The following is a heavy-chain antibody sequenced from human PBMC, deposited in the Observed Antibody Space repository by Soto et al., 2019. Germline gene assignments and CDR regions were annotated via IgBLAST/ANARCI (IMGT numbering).Heavy chain of an antibody. CDR2: IWYDGSNK. CDR1: GFTFSSYG. J-gene: IGHJ3*02. Sequence: GGSLRLSCAASGFTFSSYGMHWVRQAPGKGLEWVAVIWYDGSNKYYADSVKGRFTISRDNSKKTLYLQMNSLRAEDTAVYYCARDRFYSSGWYAGAFDIWGQGTMVTVSS. CDR3: ARDRFYSSGWYAGAFDI. D-gene: IGHD6-19*01. V-gene: IGHV3-33*01.